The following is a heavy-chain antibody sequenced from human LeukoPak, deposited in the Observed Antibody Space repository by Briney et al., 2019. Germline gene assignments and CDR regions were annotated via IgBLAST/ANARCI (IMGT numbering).Heavy chain of an antibody. D-gene: IGHD4-11*01. CDR1: GSTFSDYY. V-gene: IGHV3-11*01. Sequence: GGSLRLSCAASGSTFSDYYMSWLRQAPGKGLEWVSYISSSGSTIYYADSVKGRFTISRDNAKNSLYLQMNSLRAEDTAVYYCARRYYSNYLNPWGQGTLVTVSS. CDR3: ARRYYSNYLNP. J-gene: IGHJ5*02. CDR2: ISSSGSTI.